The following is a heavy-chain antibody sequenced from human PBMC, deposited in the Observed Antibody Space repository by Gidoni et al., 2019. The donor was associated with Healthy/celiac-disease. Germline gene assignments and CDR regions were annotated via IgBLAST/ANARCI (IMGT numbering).Heavy chain of an antibody. Sequence: QVQLVASGGGVVQPGRSLRLSCVASGFTFSSYAMHWVRQAPGKGLEWVAVISYDGSNKYYADSVKGRFTISRDNSKNTLYLQMNSLRAEDTAVYYCARGGTGSEAVAGTGDAYYYYGMDVWGQGTTVTVSS. CDR3: ARGGTGSEAVAGTGDAYYYYGMDV. CDR2: ISYDGSNK. J-gene: IGHJ6*02. D-gene: IGHD6-19*01. CDR1: GFTFSSYA. V-gene: IGHV3-30-3*01.